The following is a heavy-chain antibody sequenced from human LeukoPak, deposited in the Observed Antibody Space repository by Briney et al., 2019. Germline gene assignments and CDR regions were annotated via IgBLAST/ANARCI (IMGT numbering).Heavy chain of an antibody. CDR1: GGSISSSSYY. CDR3: ARDHLAAAGLEWLLSWFDP. CDR2: IYTSGST. D-gene: IGHD3-3*01. J-gene: IGHJ5*02. V-gene: IGHV4-39*07. Sequence: PSETLSLTCTVSGGSISSSSYYWGWIRQPPGKGLEWIGRIYTSGSTNYNPSLKSRVTMSVDTSKNQFSLKLTCVTAAATAVYYCARDHLAAAGLEWLLSWFDPWGQGTPVTVSS.